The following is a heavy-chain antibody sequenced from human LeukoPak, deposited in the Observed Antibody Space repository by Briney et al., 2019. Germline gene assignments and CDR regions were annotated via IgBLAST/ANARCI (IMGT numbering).Heavy chain of an antibody. D-gene: IGHD4-17*01. Sequence: SETLSLTCTVSSGSISSYDWSWIRQPAGKGLEWIGRIYTSGSPNYNPSLKSRVTMSVDTSKNQFSLKLSSVTAADTAVYYCWKTTVTTSGFNYYYYYMDVWGKGTTVTVSS. CDR3: WKTTVTTSGFNYYYYYMDV. CDR1: SGSISSYD. CDR2: IYTSGSP. V-gene: IGHV4-4*07. J-gene: IGHJ6*03.